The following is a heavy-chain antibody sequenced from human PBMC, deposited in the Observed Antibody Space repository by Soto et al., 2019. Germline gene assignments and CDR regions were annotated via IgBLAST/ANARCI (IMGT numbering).Heavy chain of an antibody. CDR3: AQDRGWGVVSPSHDY. D-gene: IGHD2-21*01. CDR1: GFTFRNFV. V-gene: IGHV3-23*01. J-gene: IGHJ4*02. Sequence: EVQLLESGGGMVQPGGSRRLSCAASGFTFRNFVMSWVRQAPGKGLEGVSAIRATGGKTFYADSVKGRFTISRDNSKNMLYLQINSLRDEDTALYFCAQDRGWGVVSPSHDYWGQGTLVTVSS. CDR2: IRATGGKT.